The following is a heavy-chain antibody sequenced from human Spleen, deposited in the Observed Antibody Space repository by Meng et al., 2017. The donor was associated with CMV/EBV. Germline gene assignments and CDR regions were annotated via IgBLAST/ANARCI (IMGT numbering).Heavy chain of an antibody. CDR2: IIPIFGTA. Sequence: QVRLVMSEAEVKKPGSSVTVSCKASGGTFSSYAISWVRQAPGQGLEWMGGIIPIFGTANYAQKFQGRVTITADESTSTAYMELSSLRSEDTAVYYCASRRGYSYGSYNYWGQGTLVTVSS. J-gene: IGHJ4*02. D-gene: IGHD5-18*01. V-gene: IGHV1-69*12. CDR1: GGTFSSYA. CDR3: ASRRGYSYGSYNY.